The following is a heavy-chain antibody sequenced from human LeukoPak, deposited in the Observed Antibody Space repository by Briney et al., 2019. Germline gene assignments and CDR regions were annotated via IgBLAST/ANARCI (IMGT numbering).Heavy chain of an antibody. Sequence: GGSLRLSCAAPGFTVSTNYMSWVRQAPGKGLEWVSVVYSAGSTYYADSVKGRFTVSRDNSKNTLYLQMNSLRAEDTAVYYCARYGSSWDLDYWGQGTLVTVSS. D-gene: IGHD6-13*01. V-gene: IGHV3-53*01. CDR1: GFTVSTNY. J-gene: IGHJ4*02. CDR2: VYSAGST. CDR3: ARYGSSWDLDY.